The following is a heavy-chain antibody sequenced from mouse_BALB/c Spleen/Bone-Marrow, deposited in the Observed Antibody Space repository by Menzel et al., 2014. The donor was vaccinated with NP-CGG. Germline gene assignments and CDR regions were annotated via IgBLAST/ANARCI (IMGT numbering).Heavy chain of an antibody. V-gene: IGHV1-52*01. CDR2: IDPSTSET. CDR3: ARRTLAMDY. J-gene: IGHJ4*01. Sequence: VQLQESGPDLVRPGSSVKMSCKASDYTFTTYWVHWVKQRPGQGLEWIGMIDPSTSETRLNQKFKDEATLIVDKSSNTAYTQLSSLTSEDSAVYYCARRTLAMDYWGQGTSVTVSS. CDR1: DYTFTTYW.